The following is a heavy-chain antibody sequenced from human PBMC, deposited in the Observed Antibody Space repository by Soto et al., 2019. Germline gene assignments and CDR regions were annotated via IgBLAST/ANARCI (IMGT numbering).Heavy chain of an antibody. Sequence: GGSLRLSCAASGFTFSSYAMSWVRQAPGKGLEWVSAISGSGGSTYYADSVKGRFTISRDNSKNTLYLQMNSLRAEDTAVYYCIVLMVYAPYYFDYWGQGTLVTVSS. CDR1: GFTFSSYA. V-gene: IGHV3-23*01. CDR2: ISGSGGST. CDR3: IVLMVYAPYYFDY. J-gene: IGHJ4*02. D-gene: IGHD2-8*01.